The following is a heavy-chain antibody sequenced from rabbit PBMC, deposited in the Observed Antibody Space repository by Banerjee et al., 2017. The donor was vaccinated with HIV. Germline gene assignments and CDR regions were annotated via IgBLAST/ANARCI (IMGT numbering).Heavy chain of an antibody. Sequence: QQQLVESGGDLVKPEGSLTLTCTASGFSFSSSYWICWVRQAPGKGLEWIGCIYTGSGRTYYASWAKGRFTISKTSSTTVTLQMTSLTAADTATYFCARYISSAYSLRGPGTLVTVS. CDR1: GFSFSSSYW. J-gene: IGHJ4*01. CDR2: IYTGSGRT. CDR3: ARYISSAYSL. D-gene: IGHD1-1*01. V-gene: IGHV1S45*01.